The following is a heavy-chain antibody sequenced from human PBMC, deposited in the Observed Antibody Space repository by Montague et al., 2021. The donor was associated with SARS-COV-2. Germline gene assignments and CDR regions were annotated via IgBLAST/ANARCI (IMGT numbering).Heavy chain of an antibody. V-gene: IGHV4-39*01. CDR2: IYYSGST. Sequence: SETLSLTCTVSGGSISSSSYYWGWIRQPPGKGREWIGSIYYSGSTYYNPSLKSRVTISVDTSKNQFSLKLSSVTAADTAVYYCARQDDILTGYYYYGMDVWGQGTTVTVSS. J-gene: IGHJ6*02. CDR3: ARQDDILTGYYYYGMDV. CDR1: GGSISSSSYY. D-gene: IGHD3-9*01.